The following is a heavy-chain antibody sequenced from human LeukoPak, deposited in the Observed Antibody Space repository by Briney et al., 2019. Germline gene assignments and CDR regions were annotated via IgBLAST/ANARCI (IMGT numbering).Heavy chain of an antibody. V-gene: IGHV1-2*02. CDR1: GYTFTGYY. D-gene: IGHD4-23*01. CDR3: ARDGNAWYNWFDP. Sequence: ASVKVSFKASGYTFTGYYMHWVRQAPGQGLEWMGWINPNSGGTNYAQKFQGRVTMTRDTSISTAYMELSRLRSGDTAVYYCARDGNAWYNWFDPWGQGTLVTVSS. CDR2: INPNSGGT. J-gene: IGHJ5*02.